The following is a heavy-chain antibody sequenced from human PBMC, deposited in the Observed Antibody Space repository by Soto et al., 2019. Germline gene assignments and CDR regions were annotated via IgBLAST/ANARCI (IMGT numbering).Heavy chain of an antibody. CDR3: AKSWGDTWQESAFHV. Sequence: EVQLLESGGDLIQPGGSLRLSSAASGFSFSSYSMSWVRQAPGKGLEWVSGMSATGGSTYYIDSVKGRFIISRDNSRKTLYLQMNSLRADDTAVYYCAKSWGDTWQESAFHVWGLGTLVTV. D-gene: IGHD5-18*01. CDR1: GFSFSSYS. J-gene: IGHJ3*01. CDR2: MSATGGST. V-gene: IGHV3-23*01.